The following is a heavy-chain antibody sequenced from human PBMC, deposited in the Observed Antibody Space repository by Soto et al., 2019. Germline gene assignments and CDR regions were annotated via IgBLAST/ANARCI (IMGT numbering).Heavy chain of an antibody. D-gene: IGHD2-15*01. Sequence: QVQLVQSGAEVKKPGSSVKVSCKASGGTFSSYAISWVRQAPGQGLEWMGGIIPIFGTANYAQKFQGRVTITADECTCTAYMELSSLRSEDTAVYYCARDELEVVAATRWNHLRYGMDVWGQGTTVTVSS. CDR2: IIPIFGTA. J-gene: IGHJ6*02. CDR3: ARDELEVVAATRWNHLRYGMDV. V-gene: IGHV1-69*12. CDR1: GGTFSSYA.